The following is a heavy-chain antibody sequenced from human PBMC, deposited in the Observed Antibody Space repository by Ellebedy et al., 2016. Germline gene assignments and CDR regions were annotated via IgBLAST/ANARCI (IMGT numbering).Heavy chain of an antibody. CDR1: GFSLSTNRVT. D-gene: IGHD1-14*01. V-gene: IGHV2-5*01. CDR2: IYGNDDK. CDR3: AHKSVYREVDY. J-gene: IGHJ4*02. Sequence: SGPTLVKPPQTLTLTCTFSGFSLSTNRVTVGWVRQPPGKALEWLAFIYGNDDKRYSPSLKSRLTITRDTSKNQVVLTMTNMDPVDTATYFCAHKSVYREVDYWGQGRLVIVSS.